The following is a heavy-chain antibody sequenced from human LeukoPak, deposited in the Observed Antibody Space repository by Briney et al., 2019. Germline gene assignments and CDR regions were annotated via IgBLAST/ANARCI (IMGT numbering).Heavy chain of an antibody. J-gene: IGHJ4*02. D-gene: IGHD3-22*01. V-gene: IGHV3-33*01. CDR3: ARAMDYDGSGVDY. Sequence: SGGSQTLSCAASGFTFSSYGMHWVRQAPGKGLEWVAVIWYDGSNKYYADSVKGRFTISRDNSKNTLYLQMNSLRAEDTAVYYCARAMDYDGSGVDYWGQGTLVTVSS. CDR2: IWYDGSNK. CDR1: GFTFSSYG.